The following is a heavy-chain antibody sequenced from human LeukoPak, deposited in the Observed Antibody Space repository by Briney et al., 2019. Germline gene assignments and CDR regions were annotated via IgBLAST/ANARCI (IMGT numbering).Heavy chain of an antibody. J-gene: IGHJ6*02. D-gene: IGHD3-10*02. CDR1: GFTFNTYE. CDR2: ISSSGGTM. Sequence: GGSLRLSCAASGFTFNTYEMNWVRQAPGKGLEWVSSISSSGGTMYYADSVKGRFTISRDNAKNSLCLQLNSLRAEDTALYYCARDLHYYVAMDVWGQGTTVTVSS. CDR3: ARDLHYYVAMDV. V-gene: IGHV3-48*03.